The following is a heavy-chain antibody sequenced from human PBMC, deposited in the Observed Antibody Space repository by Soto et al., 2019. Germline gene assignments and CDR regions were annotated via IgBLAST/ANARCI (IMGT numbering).Heavy chain of an antibody. CDR3: AKDRVEVRGVITWFDP. CDR1: GFTFSSYA. Sequence: GGSLRLSCAASGFTFSSYAMSWVRQAPGKGLEWVSAISGSGGSTYYADSVKGRFTISRDNSKNTLYLQMNSLRAEDTAVYYCAKDRVEVRGVITWFDPWGQGTLVTVSS. J-gene: IGHJ5*02. V-gene: IGHV3-23*01. CDR2: ISGSGGST. D-gene: IGHD3-10*01.